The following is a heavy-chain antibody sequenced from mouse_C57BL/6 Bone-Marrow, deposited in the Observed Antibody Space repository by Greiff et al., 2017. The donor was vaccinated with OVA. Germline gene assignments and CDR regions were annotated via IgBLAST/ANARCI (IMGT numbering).Heavy chain of an antibody. V-gene: IGHV1-50*01. CDR3: ASIYDGYPHAY. Sequence: VQLQQPGAELVKPGASVKLSCKASGYTFTSYWMQWVKQRPGQGLEWIGEIDPSDSYTNYNQKFKGKATLTVDTSSSTAYMQLSSLTSEDSAVYYCASIYDGYPHAYWGQGTLVTVTA. CDR1: GYTFTSYW. CDR2: IDPSDSYT. D-gene: IGHD2-3*01. J-gene: IGHJ3*01.